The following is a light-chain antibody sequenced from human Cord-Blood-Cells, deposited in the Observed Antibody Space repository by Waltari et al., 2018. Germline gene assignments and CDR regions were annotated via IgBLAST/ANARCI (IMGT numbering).Light chain of an antibody. V-gene: IGKV1-8*01. Sequence: AIRMTQSPSSLSASTGDRVTITCRASQGISSYLAWSQQKPGKAPKLLIYAASTLQSGVPSRFSGSGSWTDFTLTISCLQSEDFATYYCQQYYSYPPSFGQGTKVEIK. CDR2: AAS. CDR1: QGISSY. J-gene: IGKJ1*01. CDR3: QQYYSYPPS.